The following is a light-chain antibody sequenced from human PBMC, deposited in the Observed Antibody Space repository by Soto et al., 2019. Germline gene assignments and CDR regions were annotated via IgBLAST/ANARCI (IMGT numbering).Light chain of an antibody. J-gene: IGKJ4*01. CDR3: QHDVGPLALT. V-gene: IGKV4-1*01. CDR1: QSVFSSSNSKNY. Sequence: DIVLTQSPDSLAISLGERATINCKSSQSVFSSSNSKNYLSWYQQKPGQVPKLLISWASTRESGVPDRFSGSGSGTHFTLTITSLQAEDVAVDYCQHDVGPLALTVGGGTKVEI. CDR2: WAS.